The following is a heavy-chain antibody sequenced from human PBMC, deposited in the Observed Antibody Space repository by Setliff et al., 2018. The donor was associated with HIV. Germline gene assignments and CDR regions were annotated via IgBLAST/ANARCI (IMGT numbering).Heavy chain of an antibody. D-gene: IGHD2-2*01. V-gene: IGHV1-46*01. CDR3: ARCLKDIVVVPYAGGGMDV. CDR1: GHHLTTYY. Sequence: ASVKVSCKASGHHLTTYYMHWVRQAPGQGLEWMGTINASGGGTSYAQKFQGRVTMTTDTSTSTAYMELRSLRSDDTAVYYCARCLKDIVVVPYAGGGMDVWGKGTTVTVSS. CDR2: INASGGGT. J-gene: IGHJ6*03.